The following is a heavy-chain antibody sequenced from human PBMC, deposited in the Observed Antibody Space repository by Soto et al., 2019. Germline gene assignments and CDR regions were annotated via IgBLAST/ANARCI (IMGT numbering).Heavy chain of an antibody. D-gene: IGHD3-3*01. Sequence: GASVKVSCKASGGTFSSYAISWVRQAPGQGLEWMGGIIPIFGTANYAQKFQGRVTITADESTSTAYMELSSLRSEDTAVYYCARDRSEGYGYYYGMDVWGQGTTVTVSS. J-gene: IGHJ6*02. V-gene: IGHV1-69*13. CDR3: ARDRSEGYGYYYGMDV. CDR2: IIPIFGTA. CDR1: GGTFSSYA.